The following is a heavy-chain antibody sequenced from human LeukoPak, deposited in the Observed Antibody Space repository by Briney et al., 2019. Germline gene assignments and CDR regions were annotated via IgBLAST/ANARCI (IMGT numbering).Heavy chain of an antibody. Sequence: SETLSLTCTVSGDSISSYYWSWIRQPPGKGLEWIGYLYYRGATNYNPSLTSRVTISVDTSKNQFSLKLTSVTAADTAVYYCARKEGTHWGQGTLVTVSS. CDR2: LYYRGAT. D-gene: IGHD1-1*01. CDR1: GDSISSYY. V-gene: IGHV4-59*01. CDR3: ARKEGTH. J-gene: IGHJ4*02.